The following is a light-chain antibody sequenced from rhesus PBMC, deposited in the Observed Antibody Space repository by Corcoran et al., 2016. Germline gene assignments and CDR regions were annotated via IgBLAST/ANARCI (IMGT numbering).Light chain of an antibody. J-gene: IGKJ1*01. CDR1: QAITND. CDR2: GAS. Sequence: IQMTQSPSSLSASVGDRVTITCRASQAITNDLAWYQQKPGETPSLLIYGASSLQSGIPSRFRGSGSGTDFTLTISRLQSEDFATYYCQHYYSTPRTFGQGTKVEIK. V-gene: IGKV1S17*01. CDR3: QHYYSTPRT.